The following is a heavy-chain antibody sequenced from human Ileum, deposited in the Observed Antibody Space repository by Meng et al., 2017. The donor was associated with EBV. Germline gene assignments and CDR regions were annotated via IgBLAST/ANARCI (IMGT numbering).Heavy chain of an antibody. D-gene: IGHD6-19*01. CDR1: GFSLSTSGVG. Sequence: QITLKESGPTLVKLTQTLTLTGTFSGFSLSTSGVGVGWIRQPPGKALEWLALIYWDDDKRYSPSLKSRLTITKDTSKNQVVLTMTNMDPVDTATYYCAHSSEYSSVGWFDPWGQGTLVTVSS. CDR3: AHSSEYSSVGWFDP. V-gene: IGHV2-5*02. J-gene: IGHJ5*02. CDR2: IYWDDDK.